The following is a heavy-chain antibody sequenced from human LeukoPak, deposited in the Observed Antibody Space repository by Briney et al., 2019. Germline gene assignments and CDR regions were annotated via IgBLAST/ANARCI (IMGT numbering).Heavy chain of an antibody. Sequence: GGSLRLSCAASGFTFSSYAMSWVRQAPGKGLEWVSAISGSGGSTYYADSVKGRFTISRDNSKNTLYLQMNSLRAEDTAVYYSAKDSFYPAATLPTAYWGQGTLVTVSS. CDR1: GFTFSSYA. CDR3: AKDSFYPAATLPTAY. J-gene: IGHJ4*02. V-gene: IGHV3-23*01. D-gene: IGHD6-25*01. CDR2: ISGSGGST.